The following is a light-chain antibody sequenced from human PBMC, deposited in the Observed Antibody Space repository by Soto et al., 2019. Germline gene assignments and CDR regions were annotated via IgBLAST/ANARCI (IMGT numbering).Light chain of an antibody. CDR2: NVN. V-gene: IGLV2-14*03. Sequence: QSVLTQPASVSGSPGQSITISCTGTSSDLGDYNSVSWYQHHPDKAPKLMIYNVNYRPSGVSNRCSGYKSGNTASLTISGLQAEDEADYYCSSYTSSDTWVFGGGTKLTVL. J-gene: IGLJ3*02. CDR1: SSDLGDYNS. CDR3: SSYTSSDTWV.